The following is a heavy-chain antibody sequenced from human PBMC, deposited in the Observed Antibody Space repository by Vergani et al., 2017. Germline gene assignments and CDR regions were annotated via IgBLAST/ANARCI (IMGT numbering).Heavy chain of an antibody. D-gene: IGHD3-10*01. J-gene: IGHJ6*02. CDR3: ARDWVGGSXRTEGRYYYYGMDV. Sequence: QVQLVESGGGVVQPGRSLRLSCAASGFTFSSYGMHWVRQAPGKGLEWVAVISYDGSNKYYADSVKGRFTISRDNSKNTLYLQMNSLRAEDTAVYYCARDWVGGSXRTEGRYYYYGMDVWGQGP. V-gene: IGHV3-30*19. CDR2: ISYDGSNK. CDR1: GFTFSSYG.